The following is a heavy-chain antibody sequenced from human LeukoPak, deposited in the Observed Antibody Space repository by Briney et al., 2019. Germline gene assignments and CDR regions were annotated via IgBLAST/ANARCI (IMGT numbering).Heavy chain of an antibody. J-gene: IGHJ4*02. CDR2: ISYDGSNK. Sequence: TGGSLRLSCAASGFTFSSYGMHWVRQAPGKGLEWVAVISYDGSNKYYGDSVKGRFTISRDNSKNTLYLQMNSLRAEDTAVYYCAKSEGFVGGSYWGGYFDYWGQGTLVTVSS. V-gene: IGHV3-30*18. CDR3: AKSEGFVGGSYWGGYFDY. D-gene: IGHD1-26*01. CDR1: GFTFSSYG.